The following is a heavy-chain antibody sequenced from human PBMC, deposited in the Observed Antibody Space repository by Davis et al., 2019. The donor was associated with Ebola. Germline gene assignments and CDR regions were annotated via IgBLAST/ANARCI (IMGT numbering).Heavy chain of an antibody. V-gene: IGHV1-69*13. Sequence: SVKVSCKASGGTFSSYAISWVRQAPGQGLEWMGGIIPIFGTANYAQKFQGRVTITADESTSTAYMELSSLRSEDTAVYYCARVHVDCGGDCYSYGFDIWGQGTMVTVSS. CDR3: ARVHVDCGGDCYSYGFDI. D-gene: IGHD2-21*02. CDR1: GGTFSSYA. J-gene: IGHJ3*02. CDR2: IIPIFGTA.